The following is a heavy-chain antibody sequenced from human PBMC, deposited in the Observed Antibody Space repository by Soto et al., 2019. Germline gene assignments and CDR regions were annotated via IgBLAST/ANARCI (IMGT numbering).Heavy chain of an antibody. CDR3: ARALGGYGEYDEYFQH. V-gene: IGHV1-18*01. Sequence: ASVKVSCKASGYTFTSYYISWVRQAPGQGLERMGWISGYNGNTNYAQKLQGRVTMTTDTSTSTAYMELRSLRSDDTAVYYCARALGGYGEYDEYFQHWGQGTLVTVTS. J-gene: IGHJ1*01. D-gene: IGHD4-17*01. CDR1: GYTFTSYY. CDR2: ISGYNGNT.